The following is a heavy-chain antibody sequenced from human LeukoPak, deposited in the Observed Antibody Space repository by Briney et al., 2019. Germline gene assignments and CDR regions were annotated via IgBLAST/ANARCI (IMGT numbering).Heavy chain of an antibody. CDR3: ARDPSGLLWFGEFQNWFDP. Sequence: SVKVSCKASGGTFSSYAISWVRQAPGQGLEWMGRIIPIFGTANYAQKFQGRLTITTDESTSTAYMELSSLRSEDTAVYYCARDPSGLLWFGEFQNWFDPWGQGTLVTVSS. CDR2: IIPIFGTA. D-gene: IGHD3-10*01. V-gene: IGHV1-69*05. CDR1: GGTFSSYA. J-gene: IGHJ5*02.